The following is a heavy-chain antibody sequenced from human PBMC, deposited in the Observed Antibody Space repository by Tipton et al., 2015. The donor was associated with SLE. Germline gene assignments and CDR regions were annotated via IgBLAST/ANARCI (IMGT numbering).Heavy chain of an antibody. J-gene: IGHJ3*02. V-gene: IGHV4-61*08. CDR2: ISYSGST. D-gene: IGHD6-19*01. CDR3: AREEGQWDAFDI. Sequence: LRLSCSVSGGSISSGGYYWTWIRQPPGKGLEWIGYISYSGSTNYNPSLKSRVTISVDTSKNQFSLKLSSVTAADTAVYYCAREEGQWDAFDIWGQGTMVTVSS. CDR1: GGSISSGGYY.